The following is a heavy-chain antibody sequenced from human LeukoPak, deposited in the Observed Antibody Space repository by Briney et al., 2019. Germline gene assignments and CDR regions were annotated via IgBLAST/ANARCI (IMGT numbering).Heavy chain of an antibody. CDR2: IYYSGST. CDR1: GGSISSSSYY. D-gene: IGHD1-26*01. J-gene: IGHJ4*02. V-gene: IGHV4-39*01. CDR3: ARQGVGATRLGY. Sequence: PSETLSLTCTVSGGSISSSSYYWGWIRQPPGKGLEWIGSIYYSGSTYYNPSLKSRVTISVDTSKNQFSLKLSSVTAADTDVYYCARQGVGATRLGYWGQGTLVTVSS.